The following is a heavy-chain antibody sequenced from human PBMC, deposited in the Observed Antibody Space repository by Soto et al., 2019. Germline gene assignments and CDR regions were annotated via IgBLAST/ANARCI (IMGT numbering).Heavy chain of an antibody. D-gene: IGHD6-13*01. CDR2: IIPIFGTA. CDR1: GGTFSSYA. V-gene: IGHV1-69*12. Sequence: QVQLVQSGAEVKKPGSSVKVSCKASGGTFSSYAISWVRQAPGQGLEWMGGIIPIFGTANYAQKFQGRVTITADESTSTAYMELSSLRSEDTAVYYCARGPIAAAGTRNYYYYGMDVWGQGTTVTVSS. J-gene: IGHJ6*02. CDR3: ARGPIAAAGTRNYYYYGMDV.